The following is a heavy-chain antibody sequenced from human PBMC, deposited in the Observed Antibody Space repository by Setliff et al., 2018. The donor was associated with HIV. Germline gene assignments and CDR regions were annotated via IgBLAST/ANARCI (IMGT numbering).Heavy chain of an antibody. Sequence: PGESLKISCAASGFPFSNYAMSWVRQAPGKGLEWVSGISGSGDTTNYADSVKGRFTISRDNSKNTLYLQMNSLRLEDTALYHCVKGGMTNAAFNIWGPGTMVTVSS. J-gene: IGHJ3*02. CDR2: ISGSGDTT. CDR3: VKGGMTNAAFNI. V-gene: IGHV3-23*01. CDR1: GFPFSNYA. D-gene: IGHD3-16*01.